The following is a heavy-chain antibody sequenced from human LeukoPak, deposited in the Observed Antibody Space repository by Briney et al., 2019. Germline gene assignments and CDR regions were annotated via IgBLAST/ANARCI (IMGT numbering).Heavy chain of an antibody. Sequence: GGSLRLSCAASGLIFSNHWMSWVRQAPGQDLEWVGNIQPDGSEEYPVDSVKGRFTISRDNAKNSLYLQMNSLRAEDTAVYYCARGLVPIDYWGQGTLVTVSS. J-gene: IGHJ4*02. V-gene: IGHV3-7*01. CDR2: IQPDGSEE. CDR3: ARGLVPIDY. CDR1: GLIFSNHW. D-gene: IGHD3-9*01.